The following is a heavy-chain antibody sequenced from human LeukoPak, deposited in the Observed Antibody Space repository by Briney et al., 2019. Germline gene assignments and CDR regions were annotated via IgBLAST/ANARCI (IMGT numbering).Heavy chain of an antibody. J-gene: IGHJ3*02. V-gene: IGHV4-61*01. D-gene: IGHD2-2*01. CDR3: ARDQGYCSSTSCWVDFDI. CDR2: IYYSGST. CDR1: GGSISSSSYY. Sequence: SETLSLTCTVSGGSISSSSYYWGWIRQPPGKGLEWIGYIYYSGSTNYNPSLKSRVTISVDTSKNQFSLKLSSVTAADTAVYYCARDQGYCSSTSCWVDFDIWGQGTMVTVSS.